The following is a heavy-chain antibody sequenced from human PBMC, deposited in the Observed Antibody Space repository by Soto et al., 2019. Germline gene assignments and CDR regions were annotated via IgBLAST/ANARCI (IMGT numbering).Heavy chain of an antibody. CDR1: CGTFSSYA. D-gene: IGHD3-10*01. CDR3: ARDRDSYFDI. V-gene: IGHV1-69*12. Sequence: QVQLVQSGAEVKKPGSSVKVSCKASCGTFSSYAITWVRQAHGQGLEWMGGIIPIFGTANYAQKFQGRVTLTADESTSTAYTELSSLRSEATAVYYCARDRDSYFDIWGQGTMGTVSS. CDR2: IIPIFGTA. J-gene: IGHJ3*02.